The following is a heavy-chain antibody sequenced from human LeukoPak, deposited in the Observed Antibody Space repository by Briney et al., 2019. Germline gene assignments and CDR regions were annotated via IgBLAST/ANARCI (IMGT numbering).Heavy chain of an antibody. CDR1: GFTFSNAW. Sequence: GGSLRLSCAASGFTFSNAWMSWVRQAPGKGLEWVANIKQDGSEKYYVDSVKGRFTISRDNAKTSLYLQMNSLRAEDTAVYYCARDESGWYGKRYWGQGTLVTVSS. D-gene: IGHD6-19*01. CDR2: IKQDGSEK. J-gene: IGHJ4*02. CDR3: ARDESGWYGKRY. V-gene: IGHV3-7*04.